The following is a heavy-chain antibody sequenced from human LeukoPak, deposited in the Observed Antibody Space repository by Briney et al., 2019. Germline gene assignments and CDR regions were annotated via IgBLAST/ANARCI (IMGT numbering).Heavy chain of an antibody. CDR1: GYIFTDYY. Sequence: GASVKVSCKASGYIFTDYYMHWVRQAPGQGLEWMGWMNPNSGNTGYAQKFQGRVTMTRNTSISTAYMELSSLRSEDTAVYYCARGRSVEEWLVLGGFDPWGQGTLVTVSS. J-gene: IGHJ5*02. CDR2: MNPNSGNT. CDR3: ARGRSVEEWLVLGGFDP. D-gene: IGHD6-19*01. V-gene: IGHV1-8*02.